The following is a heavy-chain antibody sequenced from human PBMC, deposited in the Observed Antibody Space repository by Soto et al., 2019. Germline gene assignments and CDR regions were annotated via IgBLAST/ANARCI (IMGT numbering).Heavy chain of an antibody. CDR1: GLTVSHNY. Sequence: PGGSLRLSCVASGLTVSHNYMAWVRQAPEMGLEWVSILYTEGTTYYADSVKGRFTISRDSSKNTLFLHMDSLRAEDTAVYYSVRPRPSGENYGMDVWGQGTTVTVSS. CDR3: VRPRPSGENYGMDV. J-gene: IGHJ6*02. D-gene: IGHD3-16*01. V-gene: IGHV3-53*01. CDR2: LYTEGTT.